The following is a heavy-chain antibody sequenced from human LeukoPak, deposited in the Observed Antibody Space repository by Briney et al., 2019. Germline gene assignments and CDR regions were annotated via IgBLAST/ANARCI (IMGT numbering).Heavy chain of an antibody. CDR3: ARTGAADSYGPPYYFDY. Sequence: AASVTVSFKASGGTFTRYAISWVRQAPGQGLEWMGGIIPNFGTANYTQKFQGRVTITADESTSTAYMELSSLRSEDTAVYYCARTGAADSYGPPYYFDYWGQGTLVTVSS. D-gene: IGHD5-18*01. CDR2: IIPNFGTA. J-gene: IGHJ4*02. CDR1: GGTFTRYA. V-gene: IGHV1-69*13.